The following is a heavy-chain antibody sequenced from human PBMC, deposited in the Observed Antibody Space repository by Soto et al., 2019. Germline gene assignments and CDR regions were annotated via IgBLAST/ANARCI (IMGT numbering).Heavy chain of an antibody. CDR3: TTGPNLRPLAAFDI. Sequence: GGSLRLSCAASGFTFTNAWMTWVRQGPGKGPEWVGRIKSKSDGGTIDYAAPVKGRFTISRDDSKNTLYLQMNSLKTEDTAVYYCTTGPNLRPLAAFDIWGQGTVVTVSS. J-gene: IGHJ3*02. V-gene: IGHV3-15*01. CDR2: IKSKSDGGTI. CDR1: GFTFTNAW.